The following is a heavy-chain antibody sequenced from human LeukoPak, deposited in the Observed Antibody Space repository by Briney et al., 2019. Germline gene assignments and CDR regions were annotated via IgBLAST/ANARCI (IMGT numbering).Heavy chain of an antibody. J-gene: IGHJ3*02. V-gene: IGHV3-23*01. CDR1: GFTFSSYA. Sequence: PGGSLRLSCAASGFTFSSYAMSWVRQAPGKGLEWVSSISVSGGTYYADSVKGRLTISRDNSKNTLYLQMNSLRAEDTAVYYCATGGLWAFDMWGQGTMVTVSS. CDR3: ATGGLWAFDM. CDR2: ISVSGGT.